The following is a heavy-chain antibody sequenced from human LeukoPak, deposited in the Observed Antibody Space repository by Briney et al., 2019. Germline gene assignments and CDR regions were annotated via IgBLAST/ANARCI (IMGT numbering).Heavy chain of an antibody. CDR3: AATRDCSSTSCLNWYFDL. V-gene: IGHV1-58*02. CDR2: IVVGSGNT. D-gene: IGHD2-2*01. J-gene: IGHJ2*01. Sequence: ASVKVSCKASGFTFTSSAMQWVRQARGQRLEWIGWIVVGSGNTNYAQKFQERVTITRDMSTSTAYMELSSLRSEDTAVYYCAATRDCSSTSCLNWYFDLWGRGTLVTVSS. CDR1: GFTFTSSA.